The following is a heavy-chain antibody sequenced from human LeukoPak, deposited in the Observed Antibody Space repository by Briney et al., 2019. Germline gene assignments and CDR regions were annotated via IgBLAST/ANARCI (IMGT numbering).Heavy chain of an antibody. V-gene: IGHV3-48*02. CDR1: GFTFSSYS. Sequence: GRSLRLSCAASGFTFSSYSMNWVRQAPGKGLEWVSYISSSSSTIYYADSVKGRFTIYRDNAKNSLYLQMNSLRDEDTAVYYCARDAGYSGYDWRDYWGQGTLVTVSS. J-gene: IGHJ4*02. CDR3: ARDAGYSGYDWRDY. CDR2: ISSSSSTI. D-gene: IGHD5-12*01.